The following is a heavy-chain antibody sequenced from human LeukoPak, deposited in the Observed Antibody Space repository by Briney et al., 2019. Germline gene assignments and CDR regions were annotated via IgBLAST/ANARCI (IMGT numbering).Heavy chain of an antibody. D-gene: IGHD3-3*01. CDR3: AKDYDFWSGYSLAFDI. V-gene: IGHV3-30*18. Sequence: GGSLRLSCAASGFTFSSYGMHWVRQAPGKGLEWVAVISYDGSNEYYADSVKGRFTISRDNSMNTLYLQMNSLRAEDTAVYYCAKDYDFWSGYSLAFDIWGQGTMVTVSS. CDR2: ISYDGSNE. J-gene: IGHJ3*02. CDR1: GFTFSSYG.